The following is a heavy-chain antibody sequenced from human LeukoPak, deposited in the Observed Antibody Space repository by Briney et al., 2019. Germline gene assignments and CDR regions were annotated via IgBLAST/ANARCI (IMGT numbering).Heavy chain of an antibody. CDR3: ARGFGELFPFDY. J-gene: IGHJ4*02. CDR1: GGSISSSSYY. D-gene: IGHD3-10*01. Sequence: PSETLSLTCTVSGGSISSSSYYWGWIRQPPGKGLEWIGSVYYTGASYYNPSLKSRVTISVDRSKNQFSLKLSSVTAADTAVYYCARGFGELFPFDYWGQGTLVTVSS. V-gene: IGHV4-39*07. CDR2: VYYTGAS.